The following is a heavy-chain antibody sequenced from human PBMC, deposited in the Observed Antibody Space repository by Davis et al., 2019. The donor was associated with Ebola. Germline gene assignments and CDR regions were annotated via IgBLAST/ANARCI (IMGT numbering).Heavy chain of an antibody. V-gene: IGHV5-51*01. CDR3: ARAPYYYDVSGFYVDF. CDR1: GYSFTPHW. CDR2: IYPGDSDT. D-gene: IGHD3-22*01. Sequence: GESLNISCQAPGYSFTPHWLAWVRQMPGKGLEWMGIIYPGDSDTRYSPSFLGQVIFSADKSVSTAYLQWSSLKASDTATYYCARAPYYYDVSGFYVDFWGQGTLVTVSS. J-gene: IGHJ4*02.